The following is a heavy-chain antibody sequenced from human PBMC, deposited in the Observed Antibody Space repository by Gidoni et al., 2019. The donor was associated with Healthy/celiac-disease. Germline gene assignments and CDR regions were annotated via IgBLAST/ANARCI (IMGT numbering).Heavy chain of an antibody. CDR1: GGSVSSGSYY. Sequence: QVQLQESGPGLVKHSETLSLTCTVSGGSVSSGSYYWSWIRQPPGKGLEWIGYIYYSGSTNYNPSLKSRVTISVDTSKNQFSLKLSSVTAADTAVYYCARNREWLSPFDYWGQGTLVTVSS. V-gene: IGHV4-61*01. D-gene: IGHD3-3*01. J-gene: IGHJ4*02. CDR3: ARNREWLSPFDY. CDR2: IYYSGST.